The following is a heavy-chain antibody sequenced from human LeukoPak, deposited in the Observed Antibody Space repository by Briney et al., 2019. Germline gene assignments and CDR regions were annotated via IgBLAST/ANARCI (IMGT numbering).Heavy chain of an antibody. J-gene: IGHJ4*02. Sequence: SETLSLTCTVSGGSISSYYWSWIRQPAGKGLEWIGRIYTSGSTNYNPSLKSRVTMSVDTSKNQFSLKLSSVTAADTAVYYCARVPLGYPSGGGIEYYFDYWGQGTLDTVSS. CDR1: GGSISSYY. D-gene: IGHD3-16*01. CDR3: ARVPLGYPSGGGIEYYFDY. CDR2: IYTSGST. V-gene: IGHV4-4*07.